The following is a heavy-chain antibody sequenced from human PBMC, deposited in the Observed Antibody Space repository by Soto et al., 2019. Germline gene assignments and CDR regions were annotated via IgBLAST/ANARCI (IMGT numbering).Heavy chain of an antibody. CDR3: ARDAYCDGACSSFAFDY. CDR2: IWDDGSNK. Sequence: QVQLLESGGGLVQPGRSLRLSCAASGFTFSSYGMHWVRQAPGKGLEWVSVIWDDGSNKYYADSVKGRFTISRDNSKKTLYLQTKSLKTDDTAVYYCARDAYCDGACSSFAFDYWGQGTLVTVSS. J-gene: IGHJ4*02. V-gene: IGHV3-33*01. CDR1: GFTFSSYG. D-gene: IGHD2-21*02.